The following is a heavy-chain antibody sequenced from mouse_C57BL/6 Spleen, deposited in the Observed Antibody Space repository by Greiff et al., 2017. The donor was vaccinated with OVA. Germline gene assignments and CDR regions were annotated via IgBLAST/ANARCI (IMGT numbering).Heavy chain of an antibody. J-gene: IGHJ4*01. V-gene: IGHV1-59*01. CDR1: GYTFTSYW. D-gene: IGHD1-1*01. CDR2: IDPSDSYT. Sequence: QVQLQQPGAELVRPGTSVKLSCKASGYTFTSYWMHWVKQRPGQGLEWIGVIDPSDSYTNYNQKFKGKATLTVETSSSTAYMQLSSLTSEDSAVYYCARGEYYGSSDLYAMDYWGQGTSVTVSS. CDR3: ARGEYYGSSDLYAMDY.